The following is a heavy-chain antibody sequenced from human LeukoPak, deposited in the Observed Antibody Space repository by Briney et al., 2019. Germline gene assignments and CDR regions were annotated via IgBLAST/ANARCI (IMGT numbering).Heavy chain of an antibody. CDR1: GFNLNSYM. J-gene: IGHJ5*02. V-gene: IGHV3-21*01. D-gene: IGHD1-1*01. CDR2: ISSTGSYI. Sequence: GGSLRLSCAASGFNLNSYMLNWVRQAPGKGLEWVSSISSTGSYIYYADSVKGRFTISRDNPGNVVYLQMDSLRAEDTAVYYCTRVAQSGPTGWFDPWGQGTLVAVSS. CDR3: TRVAQSGPTGWFDP.